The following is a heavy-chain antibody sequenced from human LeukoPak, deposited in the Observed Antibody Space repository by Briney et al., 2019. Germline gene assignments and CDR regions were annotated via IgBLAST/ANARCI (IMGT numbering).Heavy chain of an antibody. D-gene: IGHD3/OR15-3a*01. CDR1: GGSFSGYY. CDR2: INHSGST. V-gene: IGHV4-34*01. CDR3: ARQEIGLRSFDP. J-gene: IGHJ5*02. Sequence: PSETLSLTCAVYGGSFSGYYWSWISQPPGKGLEWIGEINHSGSTNYNPSLKSRVTISVDTSKNQFSLNLSSVTAADTALYYCARQEIGLRSFDPWGQGTLVTVSS.